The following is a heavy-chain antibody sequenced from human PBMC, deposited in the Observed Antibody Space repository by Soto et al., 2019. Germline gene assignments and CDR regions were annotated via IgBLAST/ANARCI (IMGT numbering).Heavy chain of an antibody. D-gene: IGHD5-12*01. CDR1: GFTFSSYG. CDR3: AREGKDIVATIRPYYFYY. CDR2: IWYDGSNK. J-gene: IGHJ4*02. Sequence: QVQLVESGGGVVQPGRSLRLSCAASGFTFSSYGMHWVRQAPGKGLEWVAVIWYDGSNKYYADSVKGRFTISRDNSKNTLYLQMNSLRAEDTAVYYCAREGKDIVATIRPYYFYYWGQGTLVTVSS. V-gene: IGHV3-33*01.